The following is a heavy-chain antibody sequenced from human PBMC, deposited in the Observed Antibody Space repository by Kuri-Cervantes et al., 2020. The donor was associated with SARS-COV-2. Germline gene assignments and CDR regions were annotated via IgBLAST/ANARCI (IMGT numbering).Heavy chain of an antibody. V-gene: IGHV3-21*01. CDR2: ISSSSSYI. CDR3: AKDRRGLRFLEWLLTNDAFDI. Sequence: GESLKISCAASGFTFSSYSMNWVRQAPGKGLEWVSSISSSSSYIYYADSVKGRFTISRDNAKNSLYLQMNSLRAEDTAVYYCAKDRRGLRFLEWLLTNDAFDIWGQGTMVTVSS. D-gene: IGHD3-3*01. J-gene: IGHJ3*02. CDR1: GFTFSSYS.